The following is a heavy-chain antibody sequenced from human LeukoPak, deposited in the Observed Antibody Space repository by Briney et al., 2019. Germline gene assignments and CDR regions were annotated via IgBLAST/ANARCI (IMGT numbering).Heavy chain of an antibody. CDR3: ARDWGYSGYDGVTRFDP. V-gene: IGHV1-2*02. CDR1: GYTFTGYY. D-gene: IGHD5-12*01. CDR2: INPNSGGT. Sequence: ASVKVSCKASGYTFTGYYMHWVRQAPGQGVEWMGWINPNSGGTNYAQKFQGRVTMTRDTSISTAYMELSRLRSDDTAVYYCARDWGYSGYDGVTRFDPWGQGTLVTVSS. J-gene: IGHJ5*02.